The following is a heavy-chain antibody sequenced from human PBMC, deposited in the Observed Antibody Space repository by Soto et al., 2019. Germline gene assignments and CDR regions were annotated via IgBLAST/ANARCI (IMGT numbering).Heavy chain of an antibody. D-gene: IGHD2-15*01. V-gene: IGHV3-33*01. Sequence: QVQLVESGGGVVQPGRSLRLSCAASGFTFSSYGMHWVRQAPGKGLEWVAVIWYGGSNKYYADSVKGRFTISRDNSKNTLYQQMNSLRAEDTAVYYCARGETLVVVAATPDYYYYGMDVWGQGTTVTVSS. J-gene: IGHJ6*02. CDR2: IWYGGSNK. CDR1: GFTFSSYG. CDR3: ARGETLVVVAATPDYYYYGMDV.